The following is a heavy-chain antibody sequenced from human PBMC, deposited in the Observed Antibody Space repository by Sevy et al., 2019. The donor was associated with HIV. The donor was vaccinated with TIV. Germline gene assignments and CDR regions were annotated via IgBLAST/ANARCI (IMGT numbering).Heavy chain of an antibody. V-gene: IGHV4-34*01. CDR1: GRSFSAYY. J-gene: IGHJ5*02. CDR3: ARVGDVAPHDWFDP. Sequence: SETLSLTCAVYGRSFSAYYWSWIRQPPGKGLEWIGEINHGGSTKYNPSLRSRLTISVDTSKNQFSLKMTSVTAADTAMYYCARVGDVAPHDWFDPWCQGTLVTVSS. D-gene: IGHD3-10*01. CDR2: INHGGST.